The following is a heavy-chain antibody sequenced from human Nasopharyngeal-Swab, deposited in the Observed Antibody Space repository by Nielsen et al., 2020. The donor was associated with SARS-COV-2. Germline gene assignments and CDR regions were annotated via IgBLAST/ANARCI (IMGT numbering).Heavy chain of an antibody. CDR2: IYYSGST. D-gene: IGHD3-22*01. Sequence: SETLSLTCTVSGGSINSGDYYWSWIRQPPGKGLEWIGYIYYSGSTYYNPSLKSRVTISVDTSKNQFSLKLSSVTAADTAVYYCARDAPPYDSSGGRVRYFDYWGQGTLVTVSS. CDR1: GGSINSGDYY. CDR3: ARDAPPYDSSGGRVRYFDY. V-gene: IGHV4-30-4*01. J-gene: IGHJ4*02.